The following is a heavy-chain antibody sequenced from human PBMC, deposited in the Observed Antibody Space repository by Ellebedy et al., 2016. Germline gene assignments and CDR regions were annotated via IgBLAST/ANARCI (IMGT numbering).Heavy chain of an antibody. J-gene: IGHJ6*02. CDR2: IYYTGST. V-gene: IGHV4-31*03. Sequence: SETLSLTCTASGGSITSGGYYWSWIRQPPGKGLEWIGYIYYTGSTYYNPSLKSRVTISLDTSNNGLSLKLNSVTAADTAVYYCARDPGNAMDVWGQGTTVTVSS. D-gene: IGHD1-1*01. CDR3: ARDPGNAMDV. CDR1: GGSITSGGYY.